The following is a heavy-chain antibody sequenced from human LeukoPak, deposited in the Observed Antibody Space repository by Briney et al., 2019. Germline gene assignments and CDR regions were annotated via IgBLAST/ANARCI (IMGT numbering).Heavy chain of an antibody. CDR3: ARRFPYCSSTSCYYFDY. CDR1: GYSFTSYW. D-gene: IGHD2-2*01. CDR2: IYPGDSDT. Sequence: GESLKISCKGSGYSFTSYWIGWVRQMPGKGLEWMGIIYPGDSDTRYSPSFQGQVTISADRSISTAYLQWSSLKASDTAMYYCARRFPYCSSTSCYYFDYWGQGTLVTVSS. J-gene: IGHJ4*02. V-gene: IGHV5-51*01.